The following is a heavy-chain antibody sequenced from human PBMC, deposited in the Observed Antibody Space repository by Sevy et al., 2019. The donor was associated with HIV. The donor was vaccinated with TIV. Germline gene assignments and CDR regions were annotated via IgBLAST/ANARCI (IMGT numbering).Heavy chain of an antibody. Sequence: KPSETLSLTCTVSGGSISSGGYYWSWIRQHPGKGLEWIGSIYYSGSTYYNPSLKSRLTISVDTSKSQFSLKLSSVTAADTAVYFCARGSGIQLWLRYWGQGTLVTVSS. J-gene: IGHJ4*02. CDR1: GGSISSGGYY. V-gene: IGHV4-31*03. D-gene: IGHD5-18*01. CDR2: IYYSGST. CDR3: ARGSGIQLWLRY.